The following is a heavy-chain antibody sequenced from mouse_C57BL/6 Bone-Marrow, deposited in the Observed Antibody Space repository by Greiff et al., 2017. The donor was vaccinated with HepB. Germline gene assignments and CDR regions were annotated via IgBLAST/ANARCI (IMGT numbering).Heavy chain of an antibody. Sequence: VPLQQSGSELRSPGSSVKLSCKDFASEVFPIAYMSWVRQNPGHGFEWIGGILPSIGRTIYGVKFEDKATLDADTLSNTAYLELNSLTSEDSSIDYYARPDRYGSGDFEVWGTGTTVTVSS. CDR3: ARPDRYGSGDFEV. V-gene: IGHV15-2*01. D-gene: IGHD1-1*01. CDR2: ILPSIGRT. J-gene: IGHJ1*03. CDR1: ASEVFPIAY.